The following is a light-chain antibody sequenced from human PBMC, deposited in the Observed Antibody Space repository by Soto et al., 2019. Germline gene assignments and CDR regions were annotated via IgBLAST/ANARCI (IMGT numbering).Light chain of an antibody. CDR1: QSVSSD. CDR3: QQFYRGWT. Sequence: EIVMTQSPATLSVSPGERATLSCRASQSVSSDLAWYQQKPGQAPSLLIYGASTRATGIPARFSGSGSGTEFTLTISSLQSEDFAVYYCQQFYRGWTFGQGTKVEIE. V-gene: IGKV3-15*01. J-gene: IGKJ1*01. CDR2: GAS.